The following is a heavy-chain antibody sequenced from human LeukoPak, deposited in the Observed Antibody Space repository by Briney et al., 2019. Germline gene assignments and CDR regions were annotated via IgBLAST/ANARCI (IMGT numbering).Heavy chain of an antibody. CDR1: GGSISSGDYY. CDR3: ARATGRRGDTVYYYSWDY. D-gene: IGHD3-22*01. CDR2: IYYSGST. J-gene: IGHJ4*02. Sequence: TSETLSLTCTVSGGSISSGDYYWSWIRQPPGKGLEWIVYIYYSGSTYYNPSLKSRVTISVDTSKNQFSLKLSSVTAADTAVYYCARATGRRGDTVYYYSWDYWGQGTLVSVSS. V-gene: IGHV4-30-4*08.